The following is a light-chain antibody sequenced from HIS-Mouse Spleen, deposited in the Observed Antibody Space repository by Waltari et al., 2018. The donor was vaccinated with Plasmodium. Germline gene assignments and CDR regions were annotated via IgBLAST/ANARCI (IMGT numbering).Light chain of an antibody. CDR2: GAS. Sequence: EIVLTQSPGTLSLSPGERATLSCRASQSVRSSYLAWYQQKPGQAPRLLIYGASIMATGIPDRFSGSGSGTDFTLTISRLEPEDFAVYYCQQYGSSPYTFGQGTKLEIK. CDR3: QQYGSSPYT. CDR1: QSVRSSY. J-gene: IGKJ2*01. V-gene: IGKV3-20*01.